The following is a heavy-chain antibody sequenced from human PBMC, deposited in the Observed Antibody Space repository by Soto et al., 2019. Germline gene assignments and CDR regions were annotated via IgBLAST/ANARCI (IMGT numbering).Heavy chain of an antibody. CDR3: ARVVPGYIGYDYQIDY. J-gene: IGHJ4*02. Sequence: SETLSLTCTVSGGSISSYYWSWIRQPPGKGLEWIGYIYYSGSTNYNPSLKSRVTISVDTSKNQFSLKLSSVTAADTAVYYCARVVPGYIGYDYQIDYWGQGTLVTVS. V-gene: IGHV4-59*01. CDR2: IYYSGST. D-gene: IGHD5-12*01. CDR1: GGSISSYY.